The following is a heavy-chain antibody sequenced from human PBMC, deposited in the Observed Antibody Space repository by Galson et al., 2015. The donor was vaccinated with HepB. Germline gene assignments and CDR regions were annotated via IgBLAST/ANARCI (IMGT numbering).Heavy chain of an antibody. CDR2: IDSNADNT. CDR3: ARGSGLGHYFDY. CDR1: GFTFSSHA. V-gene: IGHV3-64*01. J-gene: IGHJ4*02. Sequence: SLRLSCAASGFTFSSHAMHWVRQASGKGPEYVSSIDSNADNTYYANSVKGRLTISRDNSKNTLYLQMGSLRVDDMGVYYCARGSGLGHYFDYWGQGTLVTVSS.